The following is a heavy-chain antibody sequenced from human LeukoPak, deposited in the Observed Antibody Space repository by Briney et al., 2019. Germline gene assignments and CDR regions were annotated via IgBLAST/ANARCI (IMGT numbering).Heavy chain of an antibody. CDR2: ISYDGSNK. V-gene: IGHV3-30-3*01. J-gene: IGHJ4*02. D-gene: IGHD6-19*01. CDR1: GFTISSYA. Sequence: GGSLRLSCAASGFTISSYAMHWVRQAPGKGLEWVAVISYDGSNKYYADSVKGRFTISRNNSKNTLYLQMDSPAAEDTAVYYCAGGPNWLVAPLDYWGQGTLVTVSS. CDR3: AGGPNWLVAPLDY.